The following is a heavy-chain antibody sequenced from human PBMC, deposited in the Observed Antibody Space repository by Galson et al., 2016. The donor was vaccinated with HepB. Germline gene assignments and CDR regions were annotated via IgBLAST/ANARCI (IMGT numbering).Heavy chain of an antibody. V-gene: IGHV3-23*01. CDR3: AKNIVPHFGVAPFDY. D-gene: IGHD3-3*01. Sequence: SLRLSCAASGFTFSSYAMSWVRQAPGKGLEWVSTFSGSGGSTYYADSVKGRFTISRDNSKNTLYLQMNSLRAEDTAVYYCAKNIVPHFGVAPFDYWGQGTLVTVSS. J-gene: IGHJ4*02. CDR1: GFTFSSYA. CDR2: FSGSGGST.